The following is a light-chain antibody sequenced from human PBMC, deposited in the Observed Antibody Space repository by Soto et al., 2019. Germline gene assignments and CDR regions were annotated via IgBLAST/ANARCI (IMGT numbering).Light chain of an antibody. CDR2: GAS. Sequence: EIVLTQSPGTLSLSPGERATLSCSASQSVSSIYLAWYQHKPGQAPRLLIYGASSRATGIPDRLSCSGSGTDFTLTISRLEPEDFAVYYCQQYGSSSWTFGRGTTVEIK. V-gene: IGKV3-20*01. CDR3: QQYGSSSWT. J-gene: IGKJ1*01. CDR1: QSVSSIY.